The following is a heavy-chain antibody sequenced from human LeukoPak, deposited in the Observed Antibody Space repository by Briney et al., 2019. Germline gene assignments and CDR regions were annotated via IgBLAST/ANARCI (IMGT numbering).Heavy chain of an antibody. CDR3: ARGSDGGWFDP. CDR1: GFTFSNYG. J-gene: IGHJ5*02. Sequence: GRSLRLSCAASGFTFSNYGMHWVRQAPGKGLEWVAVIWYDGSNRYYGDSVKGRFTISRDNSKNTLYLQMNSLRAEDTAVYYCARGSDGGWFDPWGQGTLVTVSS. D-gene: IGHD3-10*01. V-gene: IGHV3-33*08. CDR2: IWYDGSNR.